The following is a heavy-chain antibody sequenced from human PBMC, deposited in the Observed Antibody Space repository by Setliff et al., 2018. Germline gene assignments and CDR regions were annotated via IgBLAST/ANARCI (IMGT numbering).Heavy chain of an antibody. CDR3: ARAGVPPGYYDGRGYLRHYYYDY. CDR1: GDSISSRPYY. D-gene: IGHD3-22*01. V-gene: IGHV4-61*09. J-gene: IGHJ4*02. CDR2: IYTSWST. Sequence: SETLSLTCTVSGDSISSRPYYWGWFRQPAGKELEWIGQIYTSWSTNYNPSLKSRVTISLDTSKNQFSLSLTSVTAADTAVYYCARAGVPPGYYDGRGYLRHYYYDYWGQGMLVTVSS.